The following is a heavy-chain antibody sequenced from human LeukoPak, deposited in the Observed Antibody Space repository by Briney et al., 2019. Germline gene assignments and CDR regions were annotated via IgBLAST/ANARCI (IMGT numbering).Heavy chain of an antibody. CDR1: GFSFSSYA. Sequence: PGGSLRLSCAASGFSFSSYAMHWVREAPGKGLEYVSAISSNGGSTYYANSVKGRFTISRDNSKNTLYLQMGSLRAEDMAVYYCARVGLCGGDCYSSYFDYWGQGTLVTVS. V-gene: IGHV3-64*01. J-gene: IGHJ4*02. D-gene: IGHD2-21*01. CDR2: ISSNGGST. CDR3: ARVGLCGGDCYSSYFDY.